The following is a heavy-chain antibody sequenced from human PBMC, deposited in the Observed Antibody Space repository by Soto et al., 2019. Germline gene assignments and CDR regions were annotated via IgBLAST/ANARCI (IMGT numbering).Heavy chain of an antibody. V-gene: IGHV1-2*02. D-gene: IGHD6-25*01. J-gene: IGHJ4*02. CDR1: GYFFPDYY. CDR2: INPITGGT. CDR3: ARDSGSGWNFDS. Sequence: SGAEVEKPGASVKVSCKASGYFFPDYYIHWVRQAPGQGLEWMGWINPITGGTKYTQKFQGRVTMTRDTSINTAYMELSRLTSDDTAVFYCARDSGSGWNFDSWGQGTLVTVSS.